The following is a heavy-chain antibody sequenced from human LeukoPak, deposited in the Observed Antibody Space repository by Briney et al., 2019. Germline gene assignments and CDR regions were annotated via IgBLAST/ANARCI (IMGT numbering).Heavy chain of an antibody. CDR1: GHTFTNYD. V-gene: IGHV1-8*01. Sequence: ASVKVSCKASGHTFTNYDINWVRQATGQGLEWMGYMKPNSGNTGYAQKLQGRVTMTTDTSTSTAYMELRSLRSDDTAVYYCARVVTYYGSGSYYPDWGQGTLVTVSS. J-gene: IGHJ4*02. CDR2: MKPNSGNT. CDR3: ARVVTYYGSGSYYPD. D-gene: IGHD3-10*01.